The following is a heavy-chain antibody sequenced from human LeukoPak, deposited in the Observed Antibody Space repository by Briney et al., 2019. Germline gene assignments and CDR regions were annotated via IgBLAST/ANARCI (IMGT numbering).Heavy chain of an antibody. CDR2: IRSKANSYAT. CDR3: TSGPFDFWSGIDY. CDR1: GFTFSGSA. D-gene: IGHD3-3*01. V-gene: IGHV3-73*01. Sequence: GGSLRLSCAASGFTFSGSAMHWVRQASGKGLEWVGRIRSKANSYATAYAASVKGRFTISRDDSKNTAYLQMNSLKTEDTAVYYCTSGPFDFWSGIDYWGQGTLVTVSS. J-gene: IGHJ4*02.